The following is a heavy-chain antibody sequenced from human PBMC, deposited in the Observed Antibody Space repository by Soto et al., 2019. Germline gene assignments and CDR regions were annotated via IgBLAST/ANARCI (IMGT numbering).Heavy chain of an antibody. J-gene: IGHJ6*02. CDR1: GGSIGTYY. V-gene: IGHV4-4*07. D-gene: IGHD6-13*01. CDR2: IYRSGGT. Sequence: QVQLQESGPGLVKPSETLSLTCTVSGGSIGTYYWSWIRLPAGMGLEWIGRIYRSGGTNYNPSVKSRVTMSVDTSKNKFSLKLSSVTAADTAVYYCARGAAAGVDYGMDVWGQGTTVTVSS. CDR3: ARGAAAGVDYGMDV.